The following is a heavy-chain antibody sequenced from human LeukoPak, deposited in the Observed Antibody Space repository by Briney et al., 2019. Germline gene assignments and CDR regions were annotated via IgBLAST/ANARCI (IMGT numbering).Heavy chain of an antibody. CDR3: ARARRLNYNWFDP. J-gene: IGHJ5*02. Sequence: GASVKVSCKASGYTFTSYDINWVRQATGQGLEWMGWINPNSGGTNYAQKFQGRVTMTRDTSISTAYMELSRLRSDDTAVYYCARARRLNYNWFDPWGQGTLVTVSS. CDR1: GYTFTSYD. CDR2: INPNSGGT. V-gene: IGHV1-2*02.